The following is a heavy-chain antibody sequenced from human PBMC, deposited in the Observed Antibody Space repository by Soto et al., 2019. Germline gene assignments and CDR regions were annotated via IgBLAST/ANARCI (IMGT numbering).Heavy chain of an antibody. V-gene: IGHV3-30*18. CDR3: AKEQSSGYYRVVDY. J-gene: IGHJ4*02. CDR1: GFTLSSCG. D-gene: IGHD6-19*01. CDR2: ITYDGGSE. Sequence: QVQVVESGGDVVQPGRSLRLSCAASGFTLSSCGMHWVRQAPGKGLEWVGVITYDGGSEHYADFVKGRFTISRDSSENRVYLQMNSLRVEDSAVYYCAKEQSSGYYRVVDYCVQGTLVTVSS.